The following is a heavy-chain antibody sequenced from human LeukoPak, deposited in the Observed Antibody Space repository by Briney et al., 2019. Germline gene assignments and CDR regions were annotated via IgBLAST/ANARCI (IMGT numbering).Heavy chain of an antibody. Sequence: ASVKVSCKVSGYTLTELSMHWVRQAPGKGLEWMGGFDPEDGETIYAQKFQGRVTMTEDTSTDIAYMKLSSLRSEDTAVYYCATGGGGPVDYWGQGTLVTVSS. J-gene: IGHJ4*02. D-gene: IGHD3-10*01. CDR2: FDPEDGET. CDR1: GYTLTELS. CDR3: ATGGGGPVDY. V-gene: IGHV1-24*01.